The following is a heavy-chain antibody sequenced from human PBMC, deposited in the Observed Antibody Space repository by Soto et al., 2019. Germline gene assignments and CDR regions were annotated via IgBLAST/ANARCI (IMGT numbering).Heavy chain of an antibody. CDR1: GGSISNYY. CDR2: IDYSGST. D-gene: IGHD3-22*01. Sequence: SETLSLTCTVSGGSISNYYWSWIRQPPGKGLEWIGYIDYSGSTNYNPSLKSRVTISVDTSKNQFSLRLSSVTAADTAVYYCARVPYFYDNSGYSFDYWGQGTLVTVS. CDR3: ARVPYFYDNSGYSFDY. J-gene: IGHJ4*02. V-gene: IGHV4-59*01.